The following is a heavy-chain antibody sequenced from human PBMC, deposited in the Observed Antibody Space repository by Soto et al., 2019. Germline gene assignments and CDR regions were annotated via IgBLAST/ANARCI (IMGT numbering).Heavy chain of an antibody. Sequence: QVQLVQSGAEVKKTGSSVKVSCKASGGTFSIYGFSWVRQAPGQGPEWIGGIIPILTTPNYAQKFQGRVTIVADESTTTVYMELSSLKFEDTAVXXXXTSVGIAPTGEDGXXVWGQGTXVXXSS. CDR1: GGTFSIYG. D-gene: IGHD2-8*02. CDR3: XTSVGIAPTGEDGXXV. CDR2: IIPILTTP. J-gene: IGHJ6*02. V-gene: IGHV1-69*01.